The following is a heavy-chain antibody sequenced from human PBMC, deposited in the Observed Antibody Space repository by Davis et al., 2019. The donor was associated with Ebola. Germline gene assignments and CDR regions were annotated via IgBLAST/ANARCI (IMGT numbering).Heavy chain of an antibody. CDR2: INPYNGDT. CDR3: ARLLVIQGVSGQGFDV. CDR1: VYTFINSL. V-gene: IGHV1-8*02. D-gene: IGHD3-10*01. J-gene: IGHJ6*02. Sequence: SVPVPRLPSVYTFINSLIFWVRQATAQGLAGMGWINPYNGDTRYAQKFHGRVTMSRNTSINTAYMELRSLRSAETAVYYCARLLVIQGVSGQGFDVWGQGTTVTVSS.